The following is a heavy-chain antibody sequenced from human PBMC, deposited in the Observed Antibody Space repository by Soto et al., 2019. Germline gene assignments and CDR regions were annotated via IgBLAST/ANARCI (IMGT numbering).Heavy chain of an antibody. CDR3: ARQGSNGAYYYYGMDV. CDR2: VYPGDSET. V-gene: IGHV5-51*01. Sequence: PGESLKISCQGGGYDFTTFWIAWVRQMPGKGLEWMGIVYPGDSETRYSPSFQGQVTISADKSTNTAYLQWTSLKASDTAMYYCARQGSNGAYYYYGMDVWGQGTTVTVSS. J-gene: IGHJ6*02. D-gene: IGHD3-16*01. CDR1: GYDFTTFW.